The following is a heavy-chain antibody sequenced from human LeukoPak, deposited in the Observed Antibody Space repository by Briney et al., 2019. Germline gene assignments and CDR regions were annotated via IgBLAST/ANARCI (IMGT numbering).Heavy chain of an antibody. CDR1: GYTFTDYF. V-gene: IGHV1-2*06. D-gene: IGHD3-10*01. Sequence: ASVKVSCKASGYTFTDYFIQWVRQAPGQGPEWMGRINPNTGGTNYAQKFQGRVTFTIDTSTNTAYMELSRLRPDDTAVYYCARDGFQAMSLDLVYYMDVWGKGTTVTVSS. CDR2: INPNTGGT. CDR3: ARDGFQAMSLDLVYYMDV. J-gene: IGHJ6*03.